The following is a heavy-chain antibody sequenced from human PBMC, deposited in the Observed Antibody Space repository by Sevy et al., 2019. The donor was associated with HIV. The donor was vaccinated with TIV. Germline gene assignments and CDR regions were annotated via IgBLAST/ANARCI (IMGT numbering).Heavy chain of an antibody. D-gene: IGHD1-20*01. CDR3: ARPTSGMSEYEPLDNARFYGMDV. Sequence: GSLRLSCAASGFTFSSYSMNWFRQAPGRGLKWVSSITSGGSFIFYAGSVKGRFTISRDNAKNSLYLQMNSLRAEDTAVYYCARPTSGMSEYEPLDNARFYGMDVWGPGTTVTVSS. CDR1: GFTFSSYS. CDR2: ITSGGSFI. J-gene: IGHJ6*02. V-gene: IGHV3-21*01.